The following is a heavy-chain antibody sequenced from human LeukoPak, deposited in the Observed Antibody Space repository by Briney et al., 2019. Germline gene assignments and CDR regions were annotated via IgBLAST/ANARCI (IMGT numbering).Heavy chain of an antibody. V-gene: IGHV3-23*01. CDR3: ARPHINYYDSSGYFS. Sequence: GGSLRLSCSASGSTFSSYAMSWVRQAPGKGLEWVSAISASGSNTYYADSVKGRFTISRDNAKNSLYLQMNSLRAEDTAVYYCARPHINYYDSSGYFSWGQGTLVTVSS. J-gene: IGHJ5*02. CDR1: GSTFSSYA. D-gene: IGHD3-22*01. CDR2: ISASGSNT.